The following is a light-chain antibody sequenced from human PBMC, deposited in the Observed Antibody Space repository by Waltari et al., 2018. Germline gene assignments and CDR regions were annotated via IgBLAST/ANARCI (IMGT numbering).Light chain of an antibody. CDR3: QQYNDWPPWT. CDR1: QRVSSN. J-gene: IGKJ1*01. V-gene: IGKV3-15*01. CDR2: GAS. Sequence: EIVMTQSPATLSVSAGERATLSCRASQRVSSNLAWYQQKAGQAPRLLSYGASTRATGIPARFSGSGSGTEFTLSISSLQSEDFAVYYCQQYNDWPPWTFGQGTKVEIK.